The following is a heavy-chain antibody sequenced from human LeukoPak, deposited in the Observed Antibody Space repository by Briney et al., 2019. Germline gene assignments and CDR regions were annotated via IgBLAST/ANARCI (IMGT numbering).Heavy chain of an antibody. CDR1: GGTFSSYA. CDR2: IIPIFGTA. V-gene: IGHV1-69*05. D-gene: IGHD3-10*01. Sequence: GSSVKVSCKASGGTFSSYAISWVRQAPGQGLEWMGGIIPIFGTANYAQKFQGRVTITTDESTSTAYMELSSLRSEDTAVYYCARSGFDYYGSGSYYNDYYYYYMDVWGKGTTVTVSS. J-gene: IGHJ6*03. CDR3: ARSGFDYYGSGSYYNDYYYYYMDV.